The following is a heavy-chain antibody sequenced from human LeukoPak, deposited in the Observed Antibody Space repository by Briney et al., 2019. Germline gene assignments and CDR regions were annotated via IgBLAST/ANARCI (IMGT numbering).Heavy chain of an antibody. CDR2: IYHNGAT. CDR3: ARNGGNSDYDY. Sequence: SETLSLTCAVSGGSISSSSSICWTWVRQPPGEGLEWIGEIYHNGATNYNPSLKSRVTMLLDKSKNQFFLKLNSVTAADTAIYYCARNGGNSDYDYWGQGTLVTVSA. D-gene: IGHD4-23*01. V-gene: IGHV4-4*02. CDR1: GGSISSSSSIC. J-gene: IGHJ4*02.